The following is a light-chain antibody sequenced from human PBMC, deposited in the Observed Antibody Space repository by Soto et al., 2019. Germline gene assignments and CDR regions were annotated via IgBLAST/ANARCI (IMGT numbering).Light chain of an antibody. CDR1: RSDVGGYNY. V-gene: IGLV2-14*01. J-gene: IGLJ1*01. Sequence: QSALTQPASVSGSPGQSITISCTGTRSDVGGYNYVSWYQQHPGKAPKLMIYDVSNRPSGVSNRFSGSKSGNTASLTISGLQAEDEADYYCNSYTSSSTRVFGAGTKLT. CDR3: NSYTSSSTRV. CDR2: DVS.